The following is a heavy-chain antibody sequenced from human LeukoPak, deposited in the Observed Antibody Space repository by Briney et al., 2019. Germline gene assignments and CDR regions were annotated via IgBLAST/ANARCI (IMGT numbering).Heavy chain of an antibody. J-gene: IGHJ4*02. D-gene: IGHD3-10*01. V-gene: IGHV4-34*01. CDR3: ATRLQSGSGSYYNS. Sequence: SETLSLTCAVYGGSFSGYYWRWIRQPPGKGLEWIGEINHSGDTNYNPSLKRRVTISVDTSKNQSSLRLSSVTAADTALYYCATRLQSGSGSYYNSWGQGAQVTVSS. CDR2: INHSGDT. CDR1: GGSFSGYY.